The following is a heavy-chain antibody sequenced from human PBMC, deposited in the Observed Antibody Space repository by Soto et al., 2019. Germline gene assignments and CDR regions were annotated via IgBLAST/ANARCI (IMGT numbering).Heavy chain of an antibody. Sequence: PSGTLSLTCAVSGVSVGSTYYYCTWIRQPPGKRLEWIGYIFYSGSTNYNPSLQSRLTISADTSKNQFSLNLRSVTAADTAVYYCARDQRYPFGHRRPYYYYMDVRGQRNTVTVSS. CDR1: GVSVGSTYYY. D-gene: IGHD3-10*01. CDR3: ARDQRYPFGHRRPYYYYMDV. V-gene: IGHV4-61*01. J-gene: IGHJ6*02. CDR2: IFYSGST.